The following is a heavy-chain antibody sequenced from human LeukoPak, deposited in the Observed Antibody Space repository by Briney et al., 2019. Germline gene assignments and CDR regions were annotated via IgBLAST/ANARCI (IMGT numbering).Heavy chain of an antibody. CDR2: IYHSGST. CDR3: ARDDEYSYGYFDF. J-gene: IGHJ4*02. CDR1: GYSISSGYY. Sequence: PSETLSLTCTVSGYSISSGYYWGWIRQPPGKGLEWIGSIYHSGSTYYNPSLKSRVTISVDTSKNQFSLKLSSVTAADTAVYYCARDDEYSYGYFDFWGQGTLVTVSS. D-gene: IGHD5-18*01. V-gene: IGHV4-38-2*02.